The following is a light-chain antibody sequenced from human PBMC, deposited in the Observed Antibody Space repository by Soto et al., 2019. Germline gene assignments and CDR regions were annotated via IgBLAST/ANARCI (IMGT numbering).Light chain of an antibody. CDR1: QSVSSY. CDR3: QQRGG. Sequence: EIVCTQSPATLSLSPGERSTLSCRSSQSVSSYLAWYQQKPGQAPRLLMYDASNRATGSPARFSGSGSGTDFTLTISSLEPEDFAVYYCQQRGGFGGGTKVVIK. V-gene: IGKV3-11*01. CDR2: DAS. J-gene: IGKJ4*01.